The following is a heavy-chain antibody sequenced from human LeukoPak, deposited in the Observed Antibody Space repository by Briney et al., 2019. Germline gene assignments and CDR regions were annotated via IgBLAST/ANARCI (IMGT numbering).Heavy chain of an antibody. CDR3: AKGAAPSPYFWNY. CDR1: GFTFSSYA. D-gene: IGHD6-6*01. CDR2: ISVSGGST. Sequence: GGSLRLSCAASGFTFSSYAMSWVRQAPGKRLEWVSAISVSGGSTYYADSVKGRFTISRDNSKNTLYLQMNSLRAEDTAVYYCAKGAAPSPYFWNYWGQGTLVTVSS. V-gene: IGHV3-23*01. J-gene: IGHJ4*02.